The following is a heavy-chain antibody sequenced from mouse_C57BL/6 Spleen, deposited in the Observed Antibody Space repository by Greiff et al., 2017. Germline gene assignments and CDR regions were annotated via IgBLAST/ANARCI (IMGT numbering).Heavy chain of an antibody. V-gene: IGHV1-64*01. J-gene: IGHJ2*01. D-gene: IGHD1-1*01. CDR2: IHPNSGST. CDR1: GYTFTSYW. CDR3: ARYGTTVVSTEYFDY. Sequence: QVQLQQPGAELVKPGASVKLSCKASGYTFTSYWMHWVKQRPGQGLEWIGMIHPNSGSTNYNEKFKSKATLTVDKSSSTAYMQLSSLTSEASAVYYCARYGTTVVSTEYFDYWGQGTTLTVSS.